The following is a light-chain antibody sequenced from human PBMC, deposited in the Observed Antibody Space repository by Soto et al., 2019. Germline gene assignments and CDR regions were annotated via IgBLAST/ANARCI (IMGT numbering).Light chain of an antibody. CDR2: DIN. CDR1: SSDVGSWNY. V-gene: IGLV2-11*01. Sequence: QSVLTKPRSVSGSPGQSVTISCTGTSSDVGSWNYVSWYQQYPGQAPKLIIYDINKRPSGVPDRFSGSKSGNTASLTISGLQVEDDADYYCCSYAGLYSWVFGGGTKLTVL. CDR3: CSYAGLYSWV. J-gene: IGLJ3*02.